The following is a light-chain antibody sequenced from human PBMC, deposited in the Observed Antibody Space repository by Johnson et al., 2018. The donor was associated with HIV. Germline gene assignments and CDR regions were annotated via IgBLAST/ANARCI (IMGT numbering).Light chain of an antibody. J-gene: IGLJ1*01. CDR1: SSNIGNNY. V-gene: IGLV1-51*01. Sequence: QSVLTQSPSVSAAPGQKVTISCSGSSSNIGNNYVSWYQQLPGTAPKLLIYDNNKRPSGIPARFSGSKSGTSATLGITGLQTGDEADYYCGTWDSSLSTYVFGSGTKVTVL. CDR2: DNN. CDR3: GTWDSSLSTYV.